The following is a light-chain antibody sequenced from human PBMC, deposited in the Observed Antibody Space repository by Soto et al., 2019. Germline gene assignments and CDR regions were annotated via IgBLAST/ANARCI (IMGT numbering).Light chain of an antibody. J-gene: IGKJ5*01. CDR1: QSVSSSY. V-gene: IGKV3-20*01. CDR2: GAS. CDR3: QQYGSSIIT. Sequence: EIVLTQSPGTLSLSPGERATLSCRASQSVSSSYLAWYQQKPGQAPMLLIYGASSRATGIPDRFSGSGSGTDFTLTISRLEPEDFAVYYCQQYGSSIITFGQGTRLEIK.